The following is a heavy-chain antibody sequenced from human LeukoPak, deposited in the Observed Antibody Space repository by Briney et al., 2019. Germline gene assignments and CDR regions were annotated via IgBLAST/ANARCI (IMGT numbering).Heavy chain of an antibody. J-gene: IGHJ6*02. Sequence: GGSLRLSCAASGFTFSSYAMSWVRQAPGKGLEWVSAISGSGGSTYYADSVKGRFTISRDNSKNTLYLQMNSLRAEDTAVCYCAKGTVRAGYYYYGMDVWGQGTTVTVSS. D-gene: IGHD4-11*01. CDR3: AKGTVRAGYYYYGMDV. CDR2: ISGSGGST. V-gene: IGHV3-23*01. CDR1: GFTFSSYA.